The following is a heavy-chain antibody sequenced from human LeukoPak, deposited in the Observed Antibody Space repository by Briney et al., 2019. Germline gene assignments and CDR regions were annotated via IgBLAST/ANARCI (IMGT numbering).Heavy chain of an antibody. CDR1: GITLANYG. D-gene: IGHD6-13*01. CDR3: AKDGYSSSWYGDHYYYYMDV. CDR2: VSGSGGST. J-gene: IGHJ6*03. Sequence: PGGSLRLSCVVSGITLANYGMSWVRQAPGKGLEWVAGVSGSGGSTYYADSVKGRFTISRDNSKNTLYLQMNSLRAEDTAVYYCAKDGYSSSWYGDHYYYYMDVWGKGTTVTVSS. V-gene: IGHV3-23*01.